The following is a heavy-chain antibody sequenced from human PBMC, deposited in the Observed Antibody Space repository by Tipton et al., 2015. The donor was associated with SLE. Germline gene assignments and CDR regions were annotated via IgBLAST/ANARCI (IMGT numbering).Heavy chain of an antibody. CDR1: GDSISSGSYY. CDR2: IYYSGNT. D-gene: IGHD3-10*01. J-gene: IGHJ6*03. CDR3: AKIMRGPSFYYYYMDV. Sequence: TLSLTCTVSGDSISSGSYYWGWVRQPPGKRLEWIGSIYYSGNTYYNPSLKSRLSISSDTSKSQFSLKLRSVTAADTSVYYCAKIMRGPSFYYYYMDVWGKGTTVTVSS. V-gene: IGHV4-39*01.